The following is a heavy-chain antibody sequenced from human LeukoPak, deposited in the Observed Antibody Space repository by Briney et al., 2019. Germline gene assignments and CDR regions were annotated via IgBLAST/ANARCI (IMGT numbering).Heavy chain of an antibody. J-gene: IGHJ4*02. CDR2: IHHGGTT. CDR3: ARGDSYGSFDY. D-gene: IGHD5-18*01. V-gene: IGHV4-31*03. CDR1: GGSINSGNYY. Sequence: SQTLSLTCTVSGGSINSGNYYWGWIRQHPEKGLEWIANIHHGGTTYHNPSLKSRVTISVDTSKKEFSLMLTSVTAADPAVYYCARGDSYGSFDYWGQGILVTVSS.